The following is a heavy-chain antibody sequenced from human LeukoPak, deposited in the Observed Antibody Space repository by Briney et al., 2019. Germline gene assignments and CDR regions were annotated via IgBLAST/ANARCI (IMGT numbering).Heavy chain of an antibody. CDR2: INAGGGST. J-gene: IGHJ3*02. V-gene: IGHV3-23*01. Sequence: GGSLRLSCAASGFTFSSYAMNWVRQAPGKGLEWVSAINAGGGSTYYADSVKGRFTISRDNSKNTLYLQMNSLRAGDTAVYYCARGRDYYDFWSERPTDASDIWGQGTMVTVSS. D-gene: IGHD3-3*01. CDR3: ARGRDYYDFWSERPTDASDI. CDR1: GFTFSSYA.